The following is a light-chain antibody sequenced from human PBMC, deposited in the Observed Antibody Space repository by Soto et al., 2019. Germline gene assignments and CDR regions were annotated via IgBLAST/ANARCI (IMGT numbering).Light chain of an antibody. CDR1: QSVINNY. Sequence: EVVLTQSPGTLSLSPGERASLSCRASQSVINNYLAWYQQKPGQSPKLLIFGSSDRATGIPDRFSGSGSGTGFTLTISRLEPEDFAVYYCQQYASSPPYTFGQGTKLEIK. V-gene: IGKV3-20*01. CDR3: QQYASSPPYT. J-gene: IGKJ2*01. CDR2: GSS.